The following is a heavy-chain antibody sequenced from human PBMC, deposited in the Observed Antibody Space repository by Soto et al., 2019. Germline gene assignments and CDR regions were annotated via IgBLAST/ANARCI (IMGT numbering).Heavy chain of an antibody. CDR2: LYSGGVT. CDR1: GFIVSSSY. J-gene: IGHJ5*02. V-gene: IGHV3-66*01. Sequence: EVQLVESGGGLVQPGGSLRLSCAASGFIVSSSYMTWVRQTPGKGLEWVSILYSGGVTYYADSVKGRFTISRDNSENTLYHQMDSLKAEDTAVYHCARSYGDCVAGFDPWGQGTQVTVSS. CDR3: ARSYGDCVAGFDP. D-gene: IGHD2-21*02.